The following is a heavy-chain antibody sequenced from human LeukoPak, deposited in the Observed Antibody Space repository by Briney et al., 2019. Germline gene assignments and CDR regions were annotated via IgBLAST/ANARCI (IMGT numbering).Heavy chain of an antibody. Sequence: GSTYYNPSLKSRVTISVDRSKNQFSLKLSSVTAVDTAVYYCARSSGYCSSTRCQYYFDYWGQGTLVTVSS. CDR2: GST. CDR3: ARSSGYCSSTRCQYYFDY. D-gene: IGHD2-2*03. J-gene: IGHJ4*02. V-gene: IGHV4-28*01.